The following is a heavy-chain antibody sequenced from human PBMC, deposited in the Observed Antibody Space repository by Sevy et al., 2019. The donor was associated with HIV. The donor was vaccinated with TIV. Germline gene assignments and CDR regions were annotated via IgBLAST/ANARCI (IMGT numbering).Heavy chain of an antibody. CDR2: ISSSGNS. CDR3: ARGRAMIDF. J-gene: IGHJ4*02. Sequence: SETLSLTCSVSGVSISEYHWNWIRQSAGNRLVWIGRISSSGNSDYNSSFKSRVTISLDTSKNQFSLKLRSATVADTAFYFCARGRAMIDFWGQGIMVTVSS. CDR1: GVSISEYH. V-gene: IGHV4-4*07.